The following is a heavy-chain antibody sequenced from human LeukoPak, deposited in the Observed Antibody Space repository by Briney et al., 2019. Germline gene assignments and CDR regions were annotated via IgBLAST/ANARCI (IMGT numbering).Heavy chain of an antibody. D-gene: IGHD2-2*01. CDR2: IYYSGST. V-gene: IGHV4-39*01. CDR1: GGSIGSSSYY. CDR3: ARSIVVVPAANY. Sequence: SETLPLTCTVSGGSIGSSSYYWGWIRQPPGKGLEWIGSIYYSGSTYYNPSLKSRVTISVDTSKNQFSLKLSSVTAADTAVYYCARSIVVVPAANYWGQGTLVTVSS. J-gene: IGHJ4*02.